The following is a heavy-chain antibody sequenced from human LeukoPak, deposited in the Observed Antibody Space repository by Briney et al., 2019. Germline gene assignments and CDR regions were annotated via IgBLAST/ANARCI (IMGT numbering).Heavy chain of an antibody. J-gene: IGHJ4*02. Sequence: GGSLRLSCAASGSAFSSNWMHWVRQAPGKGLVWVSRINTDGSSTNYADSVKGRFTISRDNAKNTLYLQMNSLRAEDTAVYFCVSGRSGYAGYWGQGTLVTVSS. CDR1: GSAFSSNW. V-gene: IGHV3-74*01. CDR2: INTDGSST. D-gene: IGHD3-3*01. CDR3: VSGRSGYAGY.